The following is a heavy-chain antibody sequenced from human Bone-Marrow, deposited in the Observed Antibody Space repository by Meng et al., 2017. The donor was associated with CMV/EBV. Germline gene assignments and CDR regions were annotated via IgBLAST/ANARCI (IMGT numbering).Heavy chain of an antibody. D-gene: IGHD3-22*01. Sequence: SGGSLSIGSYYWCWIRQHPAKGLECIGCIYYSGSTYYNPSLKGRVTISVDTSKNQFSLQLSSVTAADTAVYYCARRHYYDSSGYYPWGQGTLVTVSS. CDR1: GGSLSIGSYY. CDR3: ARRHYYDSSGYYP. CDR2: IYYSGST. V-gene: IGHV4-31*02. J-gene: IGHJ5*02.